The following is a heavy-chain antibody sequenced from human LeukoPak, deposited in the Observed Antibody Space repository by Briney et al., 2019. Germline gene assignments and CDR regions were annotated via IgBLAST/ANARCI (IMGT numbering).Heavy chain of an antibody. Sequence: GGSLRLSCAVSGFTFRNYAMSWVRQSPGKGLEWVSAITGNSDATYYADSVKGRFSISRDNSKNTLYLQMNSLRAEDTAVYYCYTVTILFDYWGQGTLVTVSS. CDR1: GFTFRNYA. CDR3: YTVTILFDY. D-gene: IGHD4-17*01. J-gene: IGHJ4*02. V-gene: IGHV3-23*01. CDR2: ITGNSDAT.